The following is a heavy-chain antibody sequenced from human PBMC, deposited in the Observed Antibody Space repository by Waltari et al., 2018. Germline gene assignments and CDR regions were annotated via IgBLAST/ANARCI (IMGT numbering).Heavy chain of an antibody. CDR1: GWSFSVYY. CDR2: VNYYGRT. Sequence: QVQLQQWGAGLLRPSETLSLTCAVYGWSFSVYYWSWIRQPPRKGLEWIGEVNYYGRTNYNPSLKSRVTISVDRSKKQFSLKVTSVTAADTALYFCAGVAPIVPYYGLNVWGQGTTVAVSS. CDR3: AGVAPIVPYYGLNV. J-gene: IGHJ6*02. V-gene: IGHV4-34*01. D-gene: IGHD6-6*01.